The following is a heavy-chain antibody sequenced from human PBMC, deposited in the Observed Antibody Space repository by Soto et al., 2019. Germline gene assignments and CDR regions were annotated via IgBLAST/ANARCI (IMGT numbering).Heavy chain of an antibody. J-gene: IGHJ5*02. CDR3: AREKVRGVIWSLGWFDP. CDR1: GFTVSSNY. V-gene: IGHV3-53*01. Sequence: GGSLRLSCAASGFTVSSNYMSWVRQAPGKGLEWVSVIYSGGSTYYADSVKGRFTISRDNSKNTLYLQMNSLRAEDTAVYYCAREKVRGVIWSLGWFDPWGQGTLVTVSS. D-gene: IGHD3-10*01. CDR2: IYSGGST.